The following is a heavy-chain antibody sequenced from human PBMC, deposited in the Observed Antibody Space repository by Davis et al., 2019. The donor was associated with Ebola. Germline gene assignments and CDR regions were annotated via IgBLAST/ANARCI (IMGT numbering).Heavy chain of an antibody. CDR3: ARDSFGDSSGYYFDY. V-gene: IGHV3-11*01. CDR2: ISSSGSTI. CDR1: GFTFSDYY. D-gene: IGHD3-22*01. J-gene: IGHJ4*02. Sequence: GESLKISCAASGFTFSDYYMSWIRQAPGKGLEWVSYISSSGSTIYYADSVKGRFTISRDNAKNSLYLQMNSLRAEDTAVYYCARDSFGDSSGYYFDYWGQGTLVTVSS.